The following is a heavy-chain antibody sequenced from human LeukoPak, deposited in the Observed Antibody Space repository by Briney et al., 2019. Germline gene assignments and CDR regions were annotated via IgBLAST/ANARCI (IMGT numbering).Heavy chain of an antibody. J-gene: IGHJ4*02. Sequence: GGSLRLSCAASGFTFRTYWMSWVRQAPGKGLEWVASINQGGSETYYVESVKGRITISRDNAKNSLYLQMSSLRAEDTAVYYCARAYYGSGSYHFDYWGQGTLVTVSS. CDR3: ARAYYGSGSYHFDY. CDR1: GFTFRTYW. D-gene: IGHD3-10*01. CDR2: INQGGSET. V-gene: IGHV3-7*01.